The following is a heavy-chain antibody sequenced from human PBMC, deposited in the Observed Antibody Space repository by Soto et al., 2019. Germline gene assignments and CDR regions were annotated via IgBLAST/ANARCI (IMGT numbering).Heavy chain of an antibody. Sequence: GGSLRLSCAASGFTFSSYGMHWVRQAPGKGLEWVAVIWYDGSNKYYADSVKGRFTISRDNSKNTLYLQMNSLRAEDTAVYYCARDPEGYYYDSSGYYLFDPWGQGTLVTVSS. CDR1: GFTFSSYG. V-gene: IGHV3-33*01. D-gene: IGHD3-22*01. CDR2: IWYDGSNK. J-gene: IGHJ5*02. CDR3: ARDPEGYYYDSSGYYLFDP.